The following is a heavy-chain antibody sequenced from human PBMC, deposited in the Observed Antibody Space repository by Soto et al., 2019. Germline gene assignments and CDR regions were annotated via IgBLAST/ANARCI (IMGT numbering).Heavy chain of an antibody. CDR3: ARGYGFSRGSWYLGSVGIDY. V-gene: IGHV4-34*01. D-gene: IGHD6-13*01. J-gene: IGHJ4*02. CDR1: GGSFSGYY. CDR2: INHSGST. Sequence: SETLSLTCAVYGGSFSGYYWSWIRQPPGKGLEWIGEINHSGSTNYNPSLKSRVTISVDTSKNQFSLKLSSVTAADTAVYYCARGYGFSRGSWYLGSVGIDYWGQGTLVTVPQ.